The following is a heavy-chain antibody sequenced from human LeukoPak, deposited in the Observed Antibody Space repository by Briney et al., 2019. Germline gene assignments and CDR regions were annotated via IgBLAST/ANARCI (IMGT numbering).Heavy chain of an antibody. Sequence: ASQTLSLTCAVSGVSISSGGYSWSWIRQPPGKGLEWIGYIYHSGSTYYNPSLKSRVTISVDTSKNQFSLKLSSVTAADTAVYYCARGTTVVTQYDAFDIWGQGTMVTVSS. D-gene: IGHD4-23*01. CDR3: ARGTTVVTQYDAFDI. CDR2: IYHSGST. J-gene: IGHJ3*02. CDR1: GVSISSGGYS. V-gene: IGHV4-30-2*01.